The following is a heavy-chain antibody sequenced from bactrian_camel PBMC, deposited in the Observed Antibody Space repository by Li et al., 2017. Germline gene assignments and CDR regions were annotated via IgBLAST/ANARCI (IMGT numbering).Heavy chain of an antibody. CDR3: AMRFMNWACAPISKYKFNT. J-gene: IGHJ6*01. CDR1: GNTDTTLC. V-gene: IGHV3S54*01. D-gene: IGHD3*01. CDR2: IYTGIGAT. Sequence: HVQPVESGGGSVQAGGSLTLSCAASGNTDTTLCMGWFRQAPGKEREGVAAIYTGIGATVYADSVKGRFTISQDKSDHTLYLQMDNLKPEDTALYYCAMRFMNWACAPISKYKFNTWGQGTQVTVS.